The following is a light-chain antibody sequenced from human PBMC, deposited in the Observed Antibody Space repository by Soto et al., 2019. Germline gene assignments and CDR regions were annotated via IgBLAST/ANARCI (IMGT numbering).Light chain of an antibody. CDR1: QSISRN. J-gene: IGKJ1*01. Sequence: EIVMTQSPVTLSVSPGERATLSCRASQSISRNLAWYQQKLGQAPRLLIYGASTRATGIAARFSGSGSGTEFTLKISSLQSEDFGVYYCQQYNKGPVTFGQGTKVDIK. CDR3: QQYNKGPVT. CDR2: GAS. V-gene: IGKV3-15*01.